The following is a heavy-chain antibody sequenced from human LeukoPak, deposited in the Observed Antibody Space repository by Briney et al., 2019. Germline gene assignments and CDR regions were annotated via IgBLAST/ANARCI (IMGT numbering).Heavy chain of an antibody. CDR2: IYNDGGT. Sequence: PGGSLRLSCAASGFTFSSYSMNWVRQGPGKGLEWVALIYNDGGTHYTDSVKGRFTISRDTSRNTLFLQMNSLRVEDSAMYCCVKRLTLGDLSIKGAFALWGQGTMVTVAS. V-gene: IGHV3-53*01. CDR1: GFTFSSYS. CDR3: VKRLTLGDLSIKGAFAL. D-gene: IGHD3-16*02. J-gene: IGHJ3*01.